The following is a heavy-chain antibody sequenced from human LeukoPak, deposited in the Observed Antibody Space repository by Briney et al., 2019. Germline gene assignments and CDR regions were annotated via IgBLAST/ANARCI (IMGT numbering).Heavy chain of an antibody. Sequence: ASVKVFCKASGGTFSSYAISWVRQAPGQGLEWMGGIIPIFGTANYAQKFQGRVTITADESTSTAYMELSSLRSEDTAVYYCARREFRGVWYWFDPWGQGTLVTVSS. V-gene: IGHV1-69*13. CDR3: ARREFRGVWYWFDP. CDR2: IIPIFGTA. J-gene: IGHJ5*02. CDR1: GGTFSSYA. D-gene: IGHD3-10*01.